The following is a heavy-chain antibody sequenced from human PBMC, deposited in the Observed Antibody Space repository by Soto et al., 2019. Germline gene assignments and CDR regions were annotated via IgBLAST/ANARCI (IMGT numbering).Heavy chain of an antibody. Sequence: PGESLKISCAASGFTFSSYSMNWVRQAPGKGLEWVSYISSSSRTIYCADSVKGRFTISRDNAKNSLYLQMNSLRAEDTAVYYCAREWDGDGYNSGWFDPWGQGTLVTVPQ. CDR2: ISSSSRTI. CDR3: AREWDGDGYNSGWFDP. V-gene: IGHV3-48*01. J-gene: IGHJ5*02. CDR1: GFTFSSYS. D-gene: IGHD5-12*01.